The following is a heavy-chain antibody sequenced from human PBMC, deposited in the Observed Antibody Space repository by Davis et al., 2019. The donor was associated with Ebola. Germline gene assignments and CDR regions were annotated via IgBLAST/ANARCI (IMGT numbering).Heavy chain of an antibody. CDR3: ARAQFPTTSGH. J-gene: IGHJ4*02. CDR2: INPHNGNT. V-gene: IGHV1-18*04. CDR1: GYTFTNYG. Sequence: ASVKVSCKASGYTFTNYGITWVRQAPGQGLEWMGWINPHNGNTNYAQNVQGLVIMTSDTATTTAYMEVGSLRSDDTAVYYCARAQFPTTSGHWGQGTLVTVSS. D-gene: IGHD3-3*01.